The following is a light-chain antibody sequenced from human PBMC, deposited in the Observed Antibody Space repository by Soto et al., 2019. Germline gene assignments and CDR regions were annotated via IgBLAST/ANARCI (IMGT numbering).Light chain of an antibody. J-gene: IGKJ2*01. CDR3: QQYNKWPYT. CDR1: QGVSNN. Sequence: EIVMTQSPATLSVSPGERVTLSCRASQGVSNNFAWYRQKPGQAPTLLIYGASTRATGIPDRFSGSGSGTDFTLTISSLQSEDFAIYYCQQYNKWPYTFGQGTNLEIK. V-gene: IGKV3-15*01. CDR2: GAS.